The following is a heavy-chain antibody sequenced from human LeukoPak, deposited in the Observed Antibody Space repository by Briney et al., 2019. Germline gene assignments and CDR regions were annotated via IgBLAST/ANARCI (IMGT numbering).Heavy chain of an antibody. D-gene: IGHD5-18*01. CDR1: GFSFAGHA. CDR2: IRSKAYRGTT. V-gene: IGHV3-49*04. J-gene: IGHJ6*02. CDR3: ARGPIQLWIHNAMDV. Sequence: GRSLRLSCTTSGFSFAGHAMSWVRQAPGKGLEWVGFIRSKAYRGTTEYAASVKGRFTISRDDSNSIVYLQMNSLKSEDTALYYCARGPIQLWIHNAMDVWGQGATVTVSS.